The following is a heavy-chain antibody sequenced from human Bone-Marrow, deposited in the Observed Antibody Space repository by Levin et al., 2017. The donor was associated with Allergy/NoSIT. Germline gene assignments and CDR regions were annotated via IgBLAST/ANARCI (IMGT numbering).Heavy chain of an antibody. D-gene: IGHD6-19*01. V-gene: IGHV3-30-3*01. CDR3: ARDSRMGSSGSWGYFDY. CDR1: GFTFSSYA. Sequence: GGSLRLSCAASGFTFSSYAMHWVRQAPGKGLEWVAVISYDGSNKYYADSVKGRFTISRDNSKNTLYLQMNSLRAEDTAVYYCARDSRMGSSGSWGYFDYWGQGTLVTVSS. CDR2: ISYDGSNK. J-gene: IGHJ4*02.